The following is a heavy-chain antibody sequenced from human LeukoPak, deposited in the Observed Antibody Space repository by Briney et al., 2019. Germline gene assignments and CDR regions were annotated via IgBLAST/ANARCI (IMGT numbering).Heavy chain of an antibody. J-gene: IGHJ3*02. CDR3: ARGSGSYYAFDI. D-gene: IGHD1-26*01. CDR2: TYYRSKWFS. V-gene: IGHV6-1*01. CDR1: GDSVSSNSAT. Sequence: SQTLSLTCAISGDSVSSNSATWNWIRQSPSRGLAWLGRTYYRSKWFSDYAVSVKSRTTFNPDTSKNQLSLQLNSVTPEDTAVYYCARGSGSYYAFDIWGQGTMLTVSS.